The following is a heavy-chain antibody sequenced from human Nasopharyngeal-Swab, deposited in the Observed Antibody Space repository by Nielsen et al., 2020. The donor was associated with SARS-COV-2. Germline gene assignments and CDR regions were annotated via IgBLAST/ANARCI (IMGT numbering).Heavy chain of an antibody. V-gene: IGHV3-74*01. Sequence: GESLKISCAGSGFTFSRFWWHWVRQAPGGGLVWVSRLNEDGSVTDYADSVKGRFTISRDNAKNTLFLQMNDLRVEDTAVYYCARDLRGNSDYWGQGTLVAVSS. CDR1: GFTFSRFW. CDR2: LNEDGSVT. CDR3: ARDLRGNSDY. J-gene: IGHJ4*02.